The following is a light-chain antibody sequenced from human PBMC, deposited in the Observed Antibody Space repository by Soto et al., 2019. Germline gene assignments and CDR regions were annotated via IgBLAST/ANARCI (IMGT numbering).Light chain of an antibody. CDR3: SSYAGGNNVI. CDR1: SSDIGGYNF. CDR2: EVT. V-gene: IGLV2-8*01. Sequence: QSALTQPPSASGSPGQSVTISCTGTSSDIGGYNFVSWYQQHPGKAPKLMIYEVTKRPSRVPDRFSGSKSGNTASLTVSGLQAEDEAAYYCSSYAGGNNVIFGGGTKLTVL. J-gene: IGLJ2*01.